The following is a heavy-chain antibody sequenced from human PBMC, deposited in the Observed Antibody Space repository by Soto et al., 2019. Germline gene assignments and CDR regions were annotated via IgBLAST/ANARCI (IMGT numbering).Heavy chain of an antibody. D-gene: IGHD1-26*01. CDR3: ARHGPGGSYSDY. CDR2: IYYSGST. V-gene: IGHV4-39*01. J-gene: IGHJ4*02. Sequence: SDTLSLTCTVSGGSISSSSYYWGWIRQPPGKGLEWIGSIYYSGSTYYNPSLKSRVTISVDTSKNQFSLKLSSVTAADTAVYYCARHGPGGSYSDYWGQGTLVTVSS. CDR1: GGSISSSSYY.